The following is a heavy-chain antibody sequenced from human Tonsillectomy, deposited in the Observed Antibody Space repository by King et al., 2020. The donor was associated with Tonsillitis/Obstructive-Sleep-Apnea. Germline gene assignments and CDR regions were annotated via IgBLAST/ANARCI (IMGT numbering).Heavy chain of an antibody. CDR2: ISYEGSNK. CDR3: ARDRGYSSGWFGAFDI. J-gene: IGHJ3*02. Sequence: VQLVESGGGVVQPGRSLRLSCAASGFTFDNYAMHWVRQAPGKGLEWVALISYEGSNKFYADSVKGRFTISRDNSKNTLYLQMNSLGAEDTAVFYCARDRGYSSGWFGAFDIWGQGTLVTVSS. V-gene: IGHV3-30*04. D-gene: IGHD6-19*01. CDR1: GFTFDNYA.